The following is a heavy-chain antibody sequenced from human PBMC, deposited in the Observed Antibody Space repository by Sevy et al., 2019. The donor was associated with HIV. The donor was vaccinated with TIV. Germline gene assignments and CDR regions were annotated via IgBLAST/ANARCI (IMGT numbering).Heavy chain of an antibody. Sequence: ASVKVSCKVSGYTLTELSMHWVRQAPGKGLEWMGGFDPEDGETIYAQKFQGRVTMTEDTSTDTAYMELSSLRSEDTAVYYCATLTVTTSGYYYYYYMDVWGKGTTVTVSS. CDR1: GYTLTELS. D-gene: IGHD4-4*01. CDR2: FDPEDGET. CDR3: ATLTVTTSGYYYYYYMDV. J-gene: IGHJ6*03. V-gene: IGHV1-24*01.